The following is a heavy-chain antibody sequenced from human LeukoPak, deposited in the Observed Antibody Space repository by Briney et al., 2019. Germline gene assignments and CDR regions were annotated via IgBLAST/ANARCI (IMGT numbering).Heavy chain of an antibody. J-gene: IGHJ4*02. V-gene: IGHV3-7*01. Sequence: PGGSLRLSCATSGFTFSNSWMAWVRQAPGKGLEWVVNINPDGSEEYYSDSMNGRFSISRDNAKNSVYLQMNSLGAEDTAVYYCARHVNYNRCDYWGQGTLVTVSS. D-gene: IGHD5-24*01. CDR1: GFTFSNSW. CDR2: INPDGSEE. CDR3: ARHVNYNRCDY.